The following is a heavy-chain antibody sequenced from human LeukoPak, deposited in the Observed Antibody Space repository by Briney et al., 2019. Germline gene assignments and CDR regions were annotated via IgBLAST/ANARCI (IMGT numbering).Heavy chain of an antibody. D-gene: IGHD3-10*01. CDR1: GFTFSSYA. J-gene: IGHJ4*02. CDR2: ISGSGGST. Sequence: PEGSLRLSCAASGFTFSSYAMSWVRQAPGKGLEWVSAISGSGGSTYYADSVKGRFTISRDNSKNTLYLQMNSLRAEDTAVYYCAKDRPDFGYGSGSYPLFDYWGQGTLVTVSS. V-gene: IGHV3-23*01. CDR3: AKDRPDFGYGSGSYPLFDY.